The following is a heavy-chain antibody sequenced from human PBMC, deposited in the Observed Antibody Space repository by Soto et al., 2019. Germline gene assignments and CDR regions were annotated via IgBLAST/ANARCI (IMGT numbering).Heavy chain of an antibody. Sequence: EVQLLESGGGLVQPGGSLRLSCAASGFTFSSYAMSWVRQAPGKGLEWVSAISGSGGSTYYADSVKGRFTISRDNSKNTLYLQMNSLRAEDTAVYYCAKDPPSDYYDSSGYYYTGFDYWGQGTLVTVSS. D-gene: IGHD3-22*01. V-gene: IGHV3-23*01. CDR3: AKDPPSDYYDSSGYYYTGFDY. CDR1: GFTFSSYA. CDR2: ISGSGGST. J-gene: IGHJ4*02.